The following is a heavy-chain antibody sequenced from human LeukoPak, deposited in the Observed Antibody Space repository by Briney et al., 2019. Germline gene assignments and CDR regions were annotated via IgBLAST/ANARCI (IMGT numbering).Heavy chain of an antibody. V-gene: IGHV3-48*02. CDR2: IGTSSSTI. CDR3: ARDTAYGIDY. CDR1: GFTFSTYS. Sequence: GGSLRLSCAASGFTFSTYSMNWVRRAPGKGLEWVSYIGTSSSTISYADSVRGRFTISRDNAKNSLYLQMNSLRDEDTAVYYCARDTAYGIDYWGQGTLVTVSS. J-gene: IGHJ4*02. D-gene: IGHD3-10*01.